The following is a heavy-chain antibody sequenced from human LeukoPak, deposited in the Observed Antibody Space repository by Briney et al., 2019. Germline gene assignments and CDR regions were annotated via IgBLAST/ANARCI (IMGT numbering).Heavy chain of an antibody. D-gene: IGHD6-13*01. V-gene: IGHV3-74*01. CDR1: GFTFRSYW. Sequence: GGSLRLSCAASGFTFRSYWMNWVRQVPGKGLIWVSRINSDGSSTTYADSVKGRFTISRDNSKNTLYLQMNGLRAEDTAIYYCAKEDSSRVRDFDYWGQGTLVTVSS. CDR2: INSDGSST. J-gene: IGHJ4*02. CDR3: AKEDSSRVRDFDY.